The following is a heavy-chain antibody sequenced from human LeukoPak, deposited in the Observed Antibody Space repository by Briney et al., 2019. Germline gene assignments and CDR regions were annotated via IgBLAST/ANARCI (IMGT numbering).Heavy chain of an antibody. V-gene: IGHV4-38-2*02. Sequence: SETLSLTCTVSGYSISSGYYWGWIRQPPGKGLEWIGTIYHSGSTYYNPSLKSRVTISVDTSKNQFSLKLSSVTAADTAVYYCARVRGSSFFADYWGQGTLVTVSS. CDR1: GYSISSGYY. CDR3: ARVRGSSFFADY. CDR2: IYHSGST. D-gene: IGHD6-13*01. J-gene: IGHJ4*02.